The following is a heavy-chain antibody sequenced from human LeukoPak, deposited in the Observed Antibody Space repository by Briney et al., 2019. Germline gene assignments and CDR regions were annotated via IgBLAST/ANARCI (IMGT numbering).Heavy chain of an antibody. Sequence: SETLSLTCTVSGGSISSSSYYWSWIRQPAGKGLEWIGRIYTSGSTNYNPSLKSRVTISVDTSKNQFSLKLSSVTAADTAVYYCAGGYSYGHYYYMDVWGKGTTVTISS. V-gene: IGHV4-61*02. CDR1: GGSISSSSYY. CDR3: AGGYSYGHYYYMDV. D-gene: IGHD5-18*01. J-gene: IGHJ6*03. CDR2: IYTSGST.